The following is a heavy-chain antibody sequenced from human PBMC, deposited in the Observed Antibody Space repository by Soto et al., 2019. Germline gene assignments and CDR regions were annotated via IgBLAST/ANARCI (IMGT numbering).Heavy chain of an antibody. CDR2: MNPNSGNT. D-gene: IGHD4-17*01. J-gene: IGHJ1*01. CDR3: ASLPYGDYGAEYFQH. CDR1: GYTFTSYD. Sequence: QVQLVQSGAEVKKPGASVKVSCKASGYTFTSYDINWVRQATGQGLEWMGWMNPNSGNTGYAQKFQGRVTMTRNTSLSTAYTELSSLRSEDTAVYYSASLPYGDYGAEYFQHWGQGTLVTVSS. V-gene: IGHV1-8*01.